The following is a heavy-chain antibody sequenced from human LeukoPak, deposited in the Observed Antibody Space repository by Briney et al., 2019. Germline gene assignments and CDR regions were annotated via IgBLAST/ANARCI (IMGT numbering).Heavy chain of an antibody. V-gene: IGHV4-34*01. Sequence: PQTLSPTCALYGGSFSVYYCSWIRQPPGKGLGWIGEINHSVSTTYNTTLKSRVTISVATPKNRFSLKLSSVSGADTAVYYCARLVVVAADMAPNANYWGQGTLVTVSS. D-gene: IGHD2-15*01. CDR3: ARLVVVAADMAPNANY. CDR2: INHSVST. CDR1: GGSFSVYY. J-gene: IGHJ4*02.